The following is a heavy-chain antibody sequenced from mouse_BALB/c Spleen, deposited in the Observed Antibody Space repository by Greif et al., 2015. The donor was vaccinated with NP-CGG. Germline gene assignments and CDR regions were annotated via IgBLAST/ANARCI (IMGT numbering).Heavy chain of an antibody. D-gene: IGHD3-3*01. CDR3: ARDRDGEAAY. CDR1: GFTFSDYY. Sequence: EVQLVESGGGLVKPGGSLKLSCAASGFTFSDYYMYWVRQTPEKRLEWVATISDGGSYTYYPDSVKGRFTISRDNAKNNLYLQMSSLKSEDTAMYYCARDRDGEAAYWGQGTLVTVSA. V-gene: IGHV5-4*02. J-gene: IGHJ3*01. CDR2: ISDGGSYT.